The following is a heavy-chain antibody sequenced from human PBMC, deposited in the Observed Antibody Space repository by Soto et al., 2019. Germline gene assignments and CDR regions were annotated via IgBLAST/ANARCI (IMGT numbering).Heavy chain of an antibody. V-gene: IGHV3-30-3*01. CDR2: ISYDGSNK. J-gene: IGHJ3*02. D-gene: IGHD3-22*01. CDR3: ARDTMIVVQSAFDI. CDR1: GFTFSSYA. Sequence: QVQLVESGGGVVQPGRSLRLSCAASGFTFSSYAMHWVRQAPGKGLEWVAVISYDGSNKYYADSVKGRFTISRDNSKNTLSLQMNSLRAEDTAVYYCARDTMIVVQSAFDIWGQGTMVTVSS.